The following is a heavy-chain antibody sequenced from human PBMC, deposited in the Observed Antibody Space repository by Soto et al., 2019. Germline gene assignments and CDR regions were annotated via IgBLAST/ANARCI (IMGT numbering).Heavy chain of an antibody. CDR2: ISWNSGSI. Sequence: PGGSLRLSCAASGFTFDDYAMHWVRQAPGKGLEWVSGISWNSGSIGYADSVKGRFTISRDNAKNSLYLQMNSLRAEDTALYYCAKGSYSSSWRPFDYWGQGTLVTVSS. V-gene: IGHV3-9*01. CDR3: AKGSYSSSWRPFDY. J-gene: IGHJ4*02. D-gene: IGHD6-13*01. CDR1: GFTFDDYA.